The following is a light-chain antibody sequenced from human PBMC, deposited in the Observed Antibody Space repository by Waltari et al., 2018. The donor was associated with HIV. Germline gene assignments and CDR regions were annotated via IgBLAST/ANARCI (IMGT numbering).Light chain of an antibody. CDR3: QQYYTIEST. J-gene: IGKJ4*01. CDR2: GAS. CDR1: RTVYFNSINQHY. Sequence: DIVMTQSPDSLPVSLGERATMHCRSSRTVYFNSINQHYLAWYQQKPGQYPKVLMYGASTRASGVPGRFSGSGSGTDFNLTISSRQADDVAVYYCQQYYTIESTFGGVTKVEIK. V-gene: IGKV4-1*01.